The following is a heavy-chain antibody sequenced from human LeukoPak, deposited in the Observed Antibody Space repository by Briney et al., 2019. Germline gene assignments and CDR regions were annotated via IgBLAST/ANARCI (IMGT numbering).Heavy chain of an antibody. D-gene: IGHD5-18*01. CDR1: GGTFSSYA. CDR2: IIPIFGTA. Sequence: SVKVSCKASGGTFSSYAISWVRQAPGQGLEWMGGIIPIFGTANYAQRFQGRVTITADESTSTAYMELSSLRSEDTAVYYCARDQGYSYGFPRPLDYWGQGTLVTVSS. CDR3: ARDQGYSYGFPRPLDY. J-gene: IGHJ4*02. V-gene: IGHV1-69*13.